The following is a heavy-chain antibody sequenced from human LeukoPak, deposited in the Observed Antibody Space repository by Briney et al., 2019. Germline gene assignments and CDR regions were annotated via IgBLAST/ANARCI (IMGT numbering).Heavy chain of an antibody. CDR2: IKQDGSQK. Sequence: GGSLRLSCAASGFTFSSYAMSWVRQAPGKGLEWVANIKQDGSQKYYVDSVKGRFTISRDNAKNSLYLQMNSLRAEDTAVYYCVRLRCTSTSCFFDYWGQGTLVTVSS. CDR3: VRLRCTSTSCFFDY. J-gene: IGHJ4*02. V-gene: IGHV3-7*01. D-gene: IGHD2-2*01. CDR1: GFTFSSYA.